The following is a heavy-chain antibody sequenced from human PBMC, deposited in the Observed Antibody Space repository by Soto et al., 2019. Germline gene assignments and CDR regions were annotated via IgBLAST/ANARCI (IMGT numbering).Heavy chain of an antibody. J-gene: IGHJ4*02. CDR1: GFTFSDYY. V-gene: IGHV3-11*01. D-gene: IGHD3-22*01. Sequence: LRLSCAASGFTFSDYYMSWIRQAPGKGLEWVSYISSSGSTIYYADSVKGRFTISRDSAKNSLYLQMNSLRAEDTAVYYCARVVDSGYYPDYWGQGTLVTVSS. CDR2: ISSSGSTI. CDR3: ARVVDSGYYPDY.